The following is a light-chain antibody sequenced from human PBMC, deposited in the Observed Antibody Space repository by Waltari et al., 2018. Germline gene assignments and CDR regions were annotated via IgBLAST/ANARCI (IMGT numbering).Light chain of an antibody. CDR2: GNI. J-gene: IGLJ1*01. Sequence: QSVLTQPPSVSGAPGPRVPISCTGTTSHIGAGYDVHRYRQLPGTAPKPLIYGNINRPSGVPDRFSGSKSGTSASLAITGLQAEDEADYYCQSYDSSLSGSGVFGTGTKVTVL. CDR3: QSYDSSLSGSGV. V-gene: IGLV1-40*01. CDR1: TSHIGAGYD.